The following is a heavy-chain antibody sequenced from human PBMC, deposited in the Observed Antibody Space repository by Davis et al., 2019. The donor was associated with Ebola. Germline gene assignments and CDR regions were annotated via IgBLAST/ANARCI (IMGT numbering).Heavy chain of an antibody. D-gene: IGHD3-3*01. CDR3: ARLNRITIFGVVIIPGWFDP. J-gene: IGHJ5*02. CDR1: GGSFSGYY. Sequence: SETLSLTCAVYGGSFSGYYWSWIRQPPGKGLEWIGEINHSGSTYYNPSLKSRVTISVDTSKNQFSLKLSSVTAADTAVYYCARLNRITIFGVVIIPGWFDPWGQGTLVTVSS. CDR2: INHSGST. V-gene: IGHV4-34*01.